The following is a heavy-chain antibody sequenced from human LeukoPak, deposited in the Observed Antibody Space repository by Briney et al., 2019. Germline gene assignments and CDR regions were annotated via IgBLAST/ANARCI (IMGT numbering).Heavy chain of an antibody. CDR1: GFTFSSFE. J-gene: IGHJ6*03. V-gene: IGHV3-48*03. CDR3: ARDGTPIHSSGWVYMDV. D-gene: IGHD6-25*01. Sequence: GGSLRLSCAASGFTFSSFEMNWVRQAPGKGLEWVSYITSSGSTTHDADSVEGRFTISRDNAKNSLYLQMNSLRAEDTAVYYCARDGTPIHSSGWVYMDVWGKGTTVTISS. CDR2: ITSSGSTT.